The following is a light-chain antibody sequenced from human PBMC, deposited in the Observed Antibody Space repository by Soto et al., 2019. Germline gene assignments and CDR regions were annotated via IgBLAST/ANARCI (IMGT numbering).Light chain of an antibody. CDR2: DAS. V-gene: IGKV3-11*01. Sequence: EIVLTQSPATLSLSPGERATLSCRASQSVSSYLAWYQQKPGQAPRLLIYDASNRATGIPARFSGSGSGTDFTLTISSLGPEDFAVYYCQQRSNWPGTFGQGNKVEIK. CDR3: QQRSNWPGT. CDR1: QSVSSY. J-gene: IGKJ1*01.